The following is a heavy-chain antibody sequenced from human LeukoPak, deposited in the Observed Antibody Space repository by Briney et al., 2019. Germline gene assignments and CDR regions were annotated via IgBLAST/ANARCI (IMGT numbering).Heavy chain of an antibody. D-gene: IGHD4-23*01. CDR2: IYYSGST. V-gene: IGHV4-39*01. CDR1: GGSISSSSYY. CDR3: ARLRGNSDIY. Sequence: PSETLSPTCTVSGGSISSSSYYWGWIRQPPGKGLEWIGSIYYSGSTYYNPSLKSRVTISVDTSKNQFSLKLSSVTAADTAVYYCARLRGNSDIYWGQGTLVTVSS. J-gene: IGHJ4*02.